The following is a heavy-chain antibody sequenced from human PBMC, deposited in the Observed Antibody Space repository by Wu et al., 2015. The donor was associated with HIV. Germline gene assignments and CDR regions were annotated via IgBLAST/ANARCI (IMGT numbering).Heavy chain of an antibody. Sequence: QVQLVQSGAEVKKPGSSLKVSCKASGGTFSDYSISWVRQAPGQGLEWIGRIIPIFDTANYAQKFQGRITISADASTTTVYMDLSSLKSEDTAVYYCARGAVKDAFHIWGQGTMVTVTS. V-gene: IGHV1-69*13. CDR3: ARGAVKDAFHI. J-gene: IGHJ3*02. CDR1: GGTFSDYS. CDR2: IIPIFDTA.